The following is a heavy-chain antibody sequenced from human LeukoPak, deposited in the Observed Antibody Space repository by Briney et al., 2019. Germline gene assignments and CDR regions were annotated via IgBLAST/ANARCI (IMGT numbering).Heavy chain of an antibody. CDR1: GFTFDDYA. CDR2: INWNTNSI. J-gene: IGHJ3*02. Sequence: GGSLRLSCAASGFTFDDYAMHWVRQAPGKGLEWVSGINWNTNSIKYADSVKGRFTISRDNAKNSLHLQMNSLRAEDTAFYYCAKGSSGWSTDAFDIWGQGTMVTVSS. CDR3: AKGSSGWSTDAFDI. D-gene: IGHD6-19*01. V-gene: IGHV3-9*01.